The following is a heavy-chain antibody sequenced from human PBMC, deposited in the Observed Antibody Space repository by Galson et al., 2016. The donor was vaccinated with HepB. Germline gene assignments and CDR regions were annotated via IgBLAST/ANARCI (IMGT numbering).Heavy chain of an antibody. D-gene: IGHD4-23*01. J-gene: IGHJ5*02. CDR2: IYWDDDK. Sequence: PALVKPTQTLTLTCTFSGFSLSPSEVAVGWIRQPPGKALEWLALIYWDDDKRYNASLKSRLTVNKDTSKNQVVRKMTNIDPVDTGTYYRANSLSTVEGFEPWGQGTLVTVSS. CDR3: ANSLSTVEGFEP. V-gene: IGHV2-5*02. CDR1: GFSLSPSEVA.